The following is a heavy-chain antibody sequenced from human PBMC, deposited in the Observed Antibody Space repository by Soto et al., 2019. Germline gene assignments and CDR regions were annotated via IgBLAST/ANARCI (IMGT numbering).Heavy chain of an antibody. CDR1: GDRISSNRAA. CDR3: ARDTFTLTGYNWLDP. D-gene: IGHD1-20*01. CDR2: THYRSKSYN. V-gene: IGHV6-1*01. J-gene: IGHJ5*02. Sequence: SQTLSLTCAISGDRISSNRAAWKWIRQSPSRGLEWLGRTHYRSKSYNDSAVSVKSRITINPDTSNNQFALQLNPVTPEDAAVYNCARDTFTLTGYNWLDPWRQGTLVTVSS.